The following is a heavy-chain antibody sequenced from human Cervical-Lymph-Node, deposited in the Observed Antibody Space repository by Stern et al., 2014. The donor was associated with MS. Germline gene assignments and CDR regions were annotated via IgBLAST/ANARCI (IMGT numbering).Heavy chain of an antibody. Sequence: QVTLKESGPALVKPTQTLTLTCTFSGFSLSTSGMCVSWIRQPPGKALEWLELIDWDDDKSYSQSLKTRLTISKDTPKNQVVLTMTNMDPVDTATYYCARIGGRHYYYGMDVWGQGTTVTVSS. CDR3: ARIGGRHYYYGMDV. CDR1: GFSLSTSGMC. CDR2: IDWDDDK. V-gene: IGHV2-70*01. J-gene: IGHJ6*02. D-gene: IGHD3-3*01.